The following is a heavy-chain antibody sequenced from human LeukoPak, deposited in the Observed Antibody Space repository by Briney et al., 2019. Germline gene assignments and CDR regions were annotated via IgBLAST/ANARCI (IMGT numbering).Heavy chain of an antibody. V-gene: IGHV3-30*18. J-gene: IGHJ6*02. CDR1: GFTFSSYG. CDR3: AKDPDF. D-gene: IGHD3-3*01. CDR2: ISYDGSNK. Sequence: GGSLRLSCAASGFTFSSYGMHWVRQAPGKGLEWVAVISYDGSNKYYADSVKGRFTISRDNSKNTLYLQMNSLRAEDTAVYYCAKDPDFWGQGTTVTVSS.